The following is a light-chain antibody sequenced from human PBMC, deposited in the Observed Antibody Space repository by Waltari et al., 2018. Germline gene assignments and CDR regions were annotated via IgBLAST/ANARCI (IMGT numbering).Light chain of an antibody. J-gene: IGKJ4*01. V-gene: IGKV1-39*01. CDR1: QSISEY. CDR3: QQSYT. Sequence: DIQMTQSPSSLSASVGEKVTITCRASQSISEYLNWYQQKPGKAPKLLIYGASSLQSGVPSRFSGSVSGTDFTLSITSLQPEDSATYYCQQSYTFGGGTKVEIK. CDR2: GAS.